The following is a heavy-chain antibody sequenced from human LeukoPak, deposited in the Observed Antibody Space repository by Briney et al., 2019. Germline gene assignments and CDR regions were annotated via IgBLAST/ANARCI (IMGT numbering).Heavy chain of an antibody. Sequence: GGSLRLSCAASGFTFSSYGMSWVRQAPGKGLEWVSAISDSGRDTYFADSVKGRFTISRDNSKNALYLQMKSLRAEDSAIYYCAKRVPYSSSSVYFDYWGQGTLVTVSS. CDR1: GFTFSSYG. D-gene: IGHD6-6*01. J-gene: IGHJ4*02. V-gene: IGHV3-23*01. CDR2: ISDSGRDT. CDR3: AKRVPYSSSSVYFDY.